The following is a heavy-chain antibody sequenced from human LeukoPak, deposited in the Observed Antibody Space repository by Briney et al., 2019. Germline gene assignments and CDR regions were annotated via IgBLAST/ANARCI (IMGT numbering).Heavy chain of an antibody. CDR1: GGTFSSYA. V-gene: IGHV1-69*05. Sequence: SVKVSCKASGGTFSSYAISWVRQAAGQGLEWMGRIIPIFGTANYAQKFQGRFTITTDESTSTAYMELSSLRSEDTAVYYCARDLEGLRNNDILTRWGQGTLVTVSS. D-gene: IGHD3-9*01. J-gene: IGHJ4*02. CDR3: ARDLEGLRNNDILTR. CDR2: IIPIFGTA.